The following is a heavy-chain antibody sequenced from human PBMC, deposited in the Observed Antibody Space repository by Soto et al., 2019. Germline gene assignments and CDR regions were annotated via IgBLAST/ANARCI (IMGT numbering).Heavy chain of an antibody. V-gene: IGHV3-23*01. CDR2: ISRRGDTT. CDR1: GFTFTTYA. CDR3: ARIQACYDSSGYFSAFDI. D-gene: IGHD3-22*01. J-gene: IGHJ3*02. Sequence: GGSLRLSCAASGFTFTTYAMSWVRQAPGKGLEWVSVISRRGDTTYYADSVKGRFTISRDNSKNTLYLQMNSLRAEDRAVYYCARIQACYDSSGYFSAFDIWGQGTMVTVSS.